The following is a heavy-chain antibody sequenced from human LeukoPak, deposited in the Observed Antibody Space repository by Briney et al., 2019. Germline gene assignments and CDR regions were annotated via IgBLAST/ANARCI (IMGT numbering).Heavy chain of an antibody. D-gene: IGHD3-10*01. CDR1: GYTFTSYG. V-gene: IGHV1-18*01. Sequence: ASVKVSCKASGYTFTSYGISWVRQAPGQGLEGMGWISAYNGNTNYEQKLQGRVTMTTDTSTSTAYMELRSLRSDDTAVYYCARDSLSADDGSGSYYVRNYYFDYWGQGTLVTVSS. CDR2: ISAYNGNT. J-gene: IGHJ4*02. CDR3: ARDSLSADDGSGSYYVRNYYFDY.